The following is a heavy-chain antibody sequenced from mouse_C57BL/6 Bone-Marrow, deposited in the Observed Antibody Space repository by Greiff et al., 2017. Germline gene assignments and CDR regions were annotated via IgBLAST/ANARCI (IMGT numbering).Heavy chain of an antibody. D-gene: IGHD2-12*01. Sequence: QVQLQQPGAELVMPGASVKLSCKASGYTFTSYWMHWVKQRPGQGLEWIGEIDPSDSYTNYNQKFKGKSPLTVDKSSSTAYMQLRSLTSEDSAVYYCAREELRFYWYVDVWGTGTTVTVSS. CDR1: GYTFTSYW. CDR3: AREELRFYWYVDV. J-gene: IGHJ1*03. V-gene: IGHV1-69*01. CDR2: IDPSDSYT.